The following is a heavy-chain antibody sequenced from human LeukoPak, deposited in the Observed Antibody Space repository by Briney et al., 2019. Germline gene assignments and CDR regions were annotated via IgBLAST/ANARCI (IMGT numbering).Heavy chain of an antibody. J-gene: IGHJ2*01. Sequence: SVKVSCKASGGTFSSYAISWVRPARGQGLEWMGGIIPIFGSANYAQNFQGRATITADESTSTAYMKLSSLRSEDTAVYYCAIHPYDYWYFDLWGRGTLVTVSS. CDR1: GGTFSSYA. V-gene: IGHV1-69*13. D-gene: IGHD5-12*01. CDR2: IIPIFGSA. CDR3: AIHPYDYWYFDL.